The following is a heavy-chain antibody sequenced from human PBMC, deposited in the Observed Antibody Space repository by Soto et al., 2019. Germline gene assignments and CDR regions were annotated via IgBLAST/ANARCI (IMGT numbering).Heavy chain of an antibody. CDR2: LIYSGST. V-gene: IGHV4-39*01. J-gene: IGHJ3*02. CDR1: GDSISSRNYY. D-gene: IGHD5-12*01. Sequence: QLQVQESGPGLVKPSETLSLTCTVSGDSISSRNYYWGWIRQPPGKGLEWIGSLIYSGSTYYNPSLKSRVTISVDTSKNHFSLRLSSVTAADTAVYFCARHALSISGRTGRIDMWGQGTMVTVSS. CDR3: ARHALSISGRTGRIDM.